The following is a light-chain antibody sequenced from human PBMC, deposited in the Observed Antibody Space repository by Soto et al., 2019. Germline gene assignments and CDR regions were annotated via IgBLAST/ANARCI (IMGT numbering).Light chain of an antibody. CDR2: GAS. Sequence: DIQMTQSPSFVSASVGDRVTITCRASQGISRWLAWYQQRPGKAPELLIYGASSLQSGVPSRFSGSGSGTDFTLPISSLQPEDFETYYCQQANSFPLPFGQGTRLEIK. CDR1: QGISRW. V-gene: IGKV1-12*01. CDR3: QQANSFPLP. J-gene: IGKJ5*01.